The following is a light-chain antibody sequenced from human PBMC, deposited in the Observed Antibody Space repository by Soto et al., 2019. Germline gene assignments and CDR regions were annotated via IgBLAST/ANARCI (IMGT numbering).Light chain of an antibody. CDR3: QQYNSYQYP. J-gene: IGKJ2*01. CDR1: QSISSW. Sequence: DIQMTQSPSTLSASVGDRVTITCRASQSISSWLAWYQQKPGKAPKLLIYKASSLEGGIPSRFIGSGSETEFTLTISSLQPEDFATYYCQQYNSYQYPFGQGTKLEIK. CDR2: KAS. V-gene: IGKV1-5*03.